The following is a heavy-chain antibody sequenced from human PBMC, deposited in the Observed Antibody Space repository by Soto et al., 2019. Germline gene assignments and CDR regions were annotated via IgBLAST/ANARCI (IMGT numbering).Heavy chain of an antibody. J-gene: IGHJ4*02. CDR3: ARRLAGGVVAATGALDY. Sequence: QVQLVESGGGLVKPGGSLRLSCAASGFTFSDYYMRWIRQAPGKGLEWVSYISSSSSYTNYADSVKGRFTISRDNAKNSLYLQMNSLRAEDTAVYYCARRLAGGVVAATGALDYWGQGTLVTVSS. CDR1: GFTFSDYY. CDR2: ISSSSSYT. D-gene: IGHD2-15*01. V-gene: IGHV3-11*06.